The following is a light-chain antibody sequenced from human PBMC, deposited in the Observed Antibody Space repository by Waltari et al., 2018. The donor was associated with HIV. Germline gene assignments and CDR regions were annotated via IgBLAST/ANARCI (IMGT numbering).Light chain of an antibody. CDR2: GPS. V-gene: IGKV3-20*01. CDR3: EQYGSSEGFT. J-gene: IGKJ3*01. CDR1: QIVGGNS. Sequence: EIVLTQSPGTLSLSPGDRATLSCRASQIVGGNSLAWYQKKPGPAPRLLIYGPSTRAAGITDRFSGSGAETDFALTISRLEPEDCAVYYCEQYGSSEGFTFGPGTRVDI.